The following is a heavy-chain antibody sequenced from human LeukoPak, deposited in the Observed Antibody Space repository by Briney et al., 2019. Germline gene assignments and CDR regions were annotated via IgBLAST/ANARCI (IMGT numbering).Heavy chain of an antibody. D-gene: IGHD2-2*01. J-gene: IGHJ4*02. CDR2: IKEDGSEK. CDR3: ARNARGPGDY. V-gene: IGHV3-7*01. CDR1: GLTFSTYW. Sequence: GGSLRLSCAASGLTFSTYWMSWVRQAPGKGLEWVANIKEDGSEKYYVDSVKGRFTISRDNAENSVYLQMNSLRAEDTAIYYCARNARGPGDYWGQGTVVTVSS.